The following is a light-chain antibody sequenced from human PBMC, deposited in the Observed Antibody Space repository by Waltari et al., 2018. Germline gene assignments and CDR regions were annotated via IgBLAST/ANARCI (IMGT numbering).Light chain of an antibody. CDR2: GAS. CDR1: QSVSSSY. Sequence: EIVLTQSPGTLSLSPGERATLYCRASQSVSSSYLAWYQQKPGQAPRLLLYGASSRATGIPDRFSGSGSGTDFTLTISRLEPEDFAVYYWQQYGSSPHTFGQGTKLEIK. CDR3: QQYGSSPHT. V-gene: IGKV3-20*01. J-gene: IGKJ2*01.